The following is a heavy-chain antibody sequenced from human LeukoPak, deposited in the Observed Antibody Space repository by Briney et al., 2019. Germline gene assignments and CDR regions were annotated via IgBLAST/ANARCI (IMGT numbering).Heavy chain of an antibody. V-gene: IGHV4-39*07. CDR1: GGSISSSGYY. CDR2: IYYSGST. J-gene: IGHJ4*02. Sequence: SETLSLTCTVSGGSISSSGYYWGWIRQPPGKGLEWIGSIYYSGSTYYNPSLKSRVTISVDTSKNQFSLKLSSVTAADTAVYYCARVDYYDSSRPSYYFDYWGQGTLVTVSS. CDR3: ARVDYYDSSRPSYYFDY. D-gene: IGHD3-22*01.